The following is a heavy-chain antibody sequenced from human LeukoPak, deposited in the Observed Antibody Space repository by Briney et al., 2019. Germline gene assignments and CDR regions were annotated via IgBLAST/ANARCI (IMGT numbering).Heavy chain of an antibody. V-gene: IGHV1-18*01. CDR2: ISAYNGNT. CDR3: ARSRAVAGTSYFDY. J-gene: IGHJ4*02. CDR1: GYTFTSYG. Sequence: ASVKVSCKASGYTFTSYGISWVRQASGQGLEWMGWISAYNGNTNYAQKLQGRVTMTTDTSTSTAYMELRSLRSDDTAVYYCARSRAVAGTSYFDYWGQGTLVTVSS. D-gene: IGHD6-19*01.